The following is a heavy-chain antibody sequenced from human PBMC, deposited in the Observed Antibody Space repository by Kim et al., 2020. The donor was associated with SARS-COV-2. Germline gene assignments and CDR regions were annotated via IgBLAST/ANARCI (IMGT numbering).Heavy chain of an antibody. CDR1: GGSFSGYY. J-gene: IGHJ6*02. CDR3: ARGGYYGSGSYYNPTYYSYYGMDV. V-gene: IGHV4-34*01. D-gene: IGHD3-10*01. CDR2: INHSGSI. Sequence: SETLSLTCAVYGGSFSGYYWSWIRQPPGKGLEWIGEINHSGSINYNPSLKSRVTISVDTSKNQFSLKLSSVTAADTAVYSCARGGYYGSGSYYNPTYYSYYGMDVWGQGTTVTVSS.